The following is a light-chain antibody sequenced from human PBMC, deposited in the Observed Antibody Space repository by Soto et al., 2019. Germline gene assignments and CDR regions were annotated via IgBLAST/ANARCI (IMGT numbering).Light chain of an antibody. V-gene: IGKV3-15*01. Sequence: EIVMTQSPATLSMSPGERATLSCRASQSVSSNLAWYQQKPGQAPRLLIYGASTRATGIPARFSGSGSGTEFTLTISSLQSEEFAAYYCQQYNNWPQTFGQGTKVEIK. CDR2: GAS. J-gene: IGKJ1*01. CDR3: QQYNNWPQT. CDR1: QSVSSN.